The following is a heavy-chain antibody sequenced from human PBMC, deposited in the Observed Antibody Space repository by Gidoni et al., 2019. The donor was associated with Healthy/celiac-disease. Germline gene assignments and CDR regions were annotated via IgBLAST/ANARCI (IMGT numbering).Heavy chain of an antibody. CDR2: IYHSGST. Sequence: QVQLQESGPGLVKPSEPLSLPCAASGYSISSGYYWGWIRQPPGKGLEWIGSIYHSGSTYYNPSLKSRVTISVDTSKNQFSLKLSAVTAADTAVYYCARDRREYYDSSGYYPVDYFDYWGQGTLVTVSS. J-gene: IGHJ4*02. D-gene: IGHD3-22*01. CDR1: GYSISSGYY. CDR3: ARDRREYYDSSGYYPVDYFDY. V-gene: IGHV4-38-2*02.